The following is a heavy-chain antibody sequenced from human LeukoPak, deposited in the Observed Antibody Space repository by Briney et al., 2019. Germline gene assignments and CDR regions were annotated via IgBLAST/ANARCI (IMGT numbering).Heavy chain of an antibody. CDR2: LFHSGRT. Sequence: SGTLSLTCSVSGASISSYYWSWIRQPPGKGLEWIGYLFHSGRTNYNPSLKSRVTISVDTSKNQFSLKLNSVTAADTAVYYCARAGASYSFDYWGQGTLVTVSS. CDR3: ARAGASYSFDY. V-gene: IGHV4-59*01. J-gene: IGHJ4*02. CDR1: GASISSYY. D-gene: IGHD2-21*01.